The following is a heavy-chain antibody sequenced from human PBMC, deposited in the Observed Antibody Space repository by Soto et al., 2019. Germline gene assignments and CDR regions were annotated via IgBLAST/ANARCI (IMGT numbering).Heavy chain of an antibody. CDR2: IIPIFGTA. V-gene: IGHV1-69*14. CDR1: GGTFSSYA. Sequence: QVQLVQSGAEVKKPGSSVKVSCKASGGTFSSYAISWVRQAPGQGLEWMGGIIPIFGTANYAQKFQGRVXIXAXXSTSTAYMELSSLRSEDTAVYYCASWDTAMVVFDYWGQGTLVTVSS. J-gene: IGHJ4*02. CDR3: ASWDTAMVVFDY. D-gene: IGHD5-18*01.